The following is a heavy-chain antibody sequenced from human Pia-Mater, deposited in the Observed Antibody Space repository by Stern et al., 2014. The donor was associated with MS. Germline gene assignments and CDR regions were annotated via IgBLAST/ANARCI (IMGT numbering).Heavy chain of an antibody. CDR1: GDSLSRFA. CDR3: ASSYTGWDNPYHFYGMDV. CDR2: IIPISGKA. V-gene: IGHV1-69*01. D-gene: IGHD6-19*01. Sequence: QVQLVQSGAEVKKPGSSVQVSCKASGDSLSRFAISWVRQAPGQGLEWMGGIIPISGKANYAQKFQGRVKLIADESTSTAYMELSSLKSEDAAVYYCASSYTGWDNPYHFYGMDVWGQGTTVTVSS. J-gene: IGHJ6*02.